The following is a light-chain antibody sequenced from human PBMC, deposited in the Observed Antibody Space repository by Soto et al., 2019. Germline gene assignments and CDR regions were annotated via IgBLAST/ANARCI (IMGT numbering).Light chain of an antibody. J-gene: IGKJ5*01. CDR3: QQYNVWPPIT. Sequence: EIAMTQSPATLSVSPGERATLSCRASQSVSSKLAWYQQKPGQAPRLVIYDTSTRATGIPARFSGSGSGTEFTLTISSLQSEDFAVYYCQQYNVWPPITFGQGTRLEIK. CDR2: DTS. V-gene: IGKV3-15*01. CDR1: QSVSSK.